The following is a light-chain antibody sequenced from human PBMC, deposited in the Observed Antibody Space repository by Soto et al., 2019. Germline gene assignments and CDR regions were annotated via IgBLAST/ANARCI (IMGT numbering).Light chain of an antibody. Sequence: HSVLTQPASVSGSPGQSITISCAGTSNDVGAYNYVSWYQQHPGKAPKVMIYDVNNRPSGVSYRFSGSKSGNTASLTISGLQAEDEADYYCCSYTRSDTFVFGGGTKLTVL. CDR3: CSYTRSDTFV. CDR2: DVN. J-gene: IGLJ2*01. V-gene: IGLV2-14*03. CDR1: SNDVGAYNY.